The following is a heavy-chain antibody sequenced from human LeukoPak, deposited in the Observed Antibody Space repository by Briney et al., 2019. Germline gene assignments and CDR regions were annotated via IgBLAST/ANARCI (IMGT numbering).Heavy chain of an antibody. D-gene: IGHD3-3*01. CDR1: GGSFSNYY. J-gene: IGHJ4*02. CDR3: ARLGAGPTYYDFWSGYSSFYFDY. CDR2: INHSGST. Sequence: PSETLSLTCAVYGGSFSNYYWSWIRQPPGKGLEWIGEINHSGSTNYNPSLKSRVTISIDTSKNHFSLKLSSVTAADTAVYYCARLGAGPTYYDFWSGYSSFYFDYWGQGTLVTVSS. V-gene: IGHV4-34*01.